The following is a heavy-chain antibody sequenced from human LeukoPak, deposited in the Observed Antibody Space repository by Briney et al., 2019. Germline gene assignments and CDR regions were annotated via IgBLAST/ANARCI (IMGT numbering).Heavy chain of an antibody. J-gene: IGHJ4*02. D-gene: IGHD6-13*01. CDR2: INSDGSSR. Sequence: GGSLRLSCAASGFIFNNYWMHWVRQAPGRGLVWVSRINSDGSSRNYADSVKGRFTISRDNAKNTLYLQMNSLRAEDTAVYYCASASSHRIAAGGDYWGQGTLVTVSS. V-gene: IGHV3-74*01. CDR1: GFIFNNYW. CDR3: ASASSHRIAAGGDY.